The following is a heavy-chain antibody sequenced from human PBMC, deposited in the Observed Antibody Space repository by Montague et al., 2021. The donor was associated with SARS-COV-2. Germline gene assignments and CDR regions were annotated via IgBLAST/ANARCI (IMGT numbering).Heavy chain of an antibody. D-gene: IGHD2-15*01. J-gene: IGHJ6*02. CDR2: MYYSGST. V-gene: IGHV4-39*07. CDR1: GGSISSSNYY. CDR3: ARDDIVLEGVTKGMDV. Sequence: SETLSLTCTVSGGSISSSNYYWGWIRQPPGKGLEWIGNMYYSGSTYYPPSIKSRITISIDTSKNQFYLKLSSATAAATAEYYCARDDIVLEGVTKGMDVWGQGTTVTVSS.